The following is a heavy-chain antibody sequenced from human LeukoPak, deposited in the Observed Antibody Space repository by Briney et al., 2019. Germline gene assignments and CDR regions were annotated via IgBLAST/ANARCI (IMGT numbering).Heavy chain of an antibody. V-gene: IGHV4-59*01. D-gene: IGHD5-18*01. CDR2: IYYSGST. J-gene: IGHJ6*03. CDR3: ASCERGYSYGYDYYYYMDV. Sequence: PSETLSLTCTVSGGSISSYYWSWIRQPPGKGLEWIGYIYYSGSTNYNPSLKSRVTISVDTSKNQFSLKLSSATAADTAVYYCASCERGYSYGYDYYYYMDVWGKGTTVTVSS. CDR1: GGSISSYY.